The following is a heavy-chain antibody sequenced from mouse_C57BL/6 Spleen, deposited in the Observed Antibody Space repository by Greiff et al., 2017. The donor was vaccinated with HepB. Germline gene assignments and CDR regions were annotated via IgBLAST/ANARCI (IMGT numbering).Heavy chain of an antibody. D-gene: IGHD2-4*01. Sequence: VQLQQSGGGLVKPGGSLKLSCAASGFTFSSYAMSWVRQTPEKRLEWVATISDGGSYTYYPDNVKGRFTISRDNAKNNRYLQMSHLKSEDTAMYYCARDNYDYSYYYAMDYWGQGTSVTVSS. CDR2: ISDGGSYT. J-gene: IGHJ4*01. CDR1: GFTFSSYA. V-gene: IGHV5-4*01. CDR3: ARDNYDYSYYYAMDY.